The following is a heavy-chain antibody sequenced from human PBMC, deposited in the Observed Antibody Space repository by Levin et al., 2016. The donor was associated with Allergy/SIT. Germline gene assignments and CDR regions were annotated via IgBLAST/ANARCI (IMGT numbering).Heavy chain of an antibody. Sequence: GESLKISCAASGFTFSSYDMHWVRQATGKGLEWVSAIGTAGDTYYPGSVKGRFTISRENAKNSLYLQMNSLRAGDTAVYYCARSIVATAKHNRYYYYYGMDVWGQGTTVTVSS. J-gene: IGHJ6*02. D-gene: IGHD5-12*01. CDR1: GFTFSSYD. V-gene: IGHV3-13*04. CDR3: ARSIVATAKHNRYYYYYGMDV. CDR2: IGTAGDT.